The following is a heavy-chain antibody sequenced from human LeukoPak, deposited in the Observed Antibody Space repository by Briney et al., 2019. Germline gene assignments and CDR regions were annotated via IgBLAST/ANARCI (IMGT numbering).Heavy chain of an antibody. CDR2: ITGSGGST. J-gene: IGHJ4*02. CDR3: AREPPGNCDY. D-gene: IGHD3-10*01. V-gene: IGHV3-23*01. Sequence: GGSLRLSCVASGFTFSTYAMNWVRQAPGKGLEWVSVITGSGGSTNYADSVKGRFTISRDNSKSTLYLQMNSLRAEDTAVYYCAREPPGNCDYWGQGTLVTVSS. CDR1: GFTFSTYA.